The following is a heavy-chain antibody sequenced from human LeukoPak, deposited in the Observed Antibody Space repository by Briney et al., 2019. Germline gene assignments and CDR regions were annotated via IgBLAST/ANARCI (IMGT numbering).Heavy chain of an antibody. CDR3: AKGKRAAAGTSPFDY. CDR1: GFTFSSYA. CDR2: ISGSGGST. Sequence: GGSLRLSCAASGFTFSSYAMSWVRQAPGKGLEWVSAISGSGGSTYYADSVRGRFTISRDNSKNTLYLQMNSLRAEDTAVYYCAKGKRAAAGTSPFDYWGQGTLVTVSS. J-gene: IGHJ4*02. V-gene: IGHV3-23*01. D-gene: IGHD6-13*01.